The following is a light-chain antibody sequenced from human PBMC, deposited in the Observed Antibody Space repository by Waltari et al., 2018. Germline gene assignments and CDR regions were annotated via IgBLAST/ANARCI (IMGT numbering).Light chain of an antibody. CDR1: QTINSW. V-gene: IGKV1-5*01. J-gene: IGKJ1*01. CDR2: RAS. Sequence: DIQMTQSPSSLSASVGDKVTITCQASQTINSWLAWLQQKPGKAPEPLIYRASSLESGVPSRFSGSGSGTDFTLTISSLQPEDFATYYCQHQATFGQGTKVEIK. CDR3: QHQAT.